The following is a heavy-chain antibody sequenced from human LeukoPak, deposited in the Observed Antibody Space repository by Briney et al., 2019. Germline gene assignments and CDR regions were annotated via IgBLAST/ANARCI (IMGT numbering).Heavy chain of an antibody. CDR2: IKSKTDGGTT. CDR3: TTDSHYYDSSGYFLYYFDY. D-gene: IGHD3-22*01. Sequence: GGSLRLSCAASGFTFSNAWMSWVRQAPGKGLEWVGRIKSKTDGGTTDYAAPVKGRFTISRDDSENTLYLQMNSLKTEDTAVYYCTTDSHYYDSSGYFLYYFDYWGQGTLVTVSS. CDR1: GFTFSNAW. J-gene: IGHJ4*02. V-gene: IGHV3-15*01.